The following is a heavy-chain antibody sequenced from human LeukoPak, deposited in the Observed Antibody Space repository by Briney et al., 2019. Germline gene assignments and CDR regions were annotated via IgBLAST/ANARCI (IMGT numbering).Heavy chain of an antibody. CDR3: ARITIFGVVIDY. J-gene: IGHJ4*02. CDR1: GVSISSGGYY. Sequence: SETLSLTCTVSGVSISSGGYYWSWIRQHPGKGLVWIGYIYYSGSTYYNPSLKSRVTISVDTSKTQFSLKLSSVTAADTAVYYCARITIFGVVIDYWGQGTLVTVSS. D-gene: IGHD3-3*01. CDR2: IYYSGST. V-gene: IGHV4-31*03.